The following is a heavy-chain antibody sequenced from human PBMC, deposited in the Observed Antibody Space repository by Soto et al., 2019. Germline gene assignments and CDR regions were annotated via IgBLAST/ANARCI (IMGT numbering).Heavy chain of an antibody. CDR3: ARDSHGSGSWPVRNYYRMDV. D-gene: IGHD3-10*01. V-gene: IGHV3-74*01. Sequence: VGSLRLSCAASGFTFSSDWMHWFRQAPVKRLVWVSLINSDGSSTSYADSVKGRFTISRDNAKNSLYLQMNSLRAEDTAVYYCARDSHGSGSWPVRNYYRMDVWGQATTVTVSS. CDR1: GFTFSSDW. J-gene: IGHJ6*02. CDR2: INSDGSST.